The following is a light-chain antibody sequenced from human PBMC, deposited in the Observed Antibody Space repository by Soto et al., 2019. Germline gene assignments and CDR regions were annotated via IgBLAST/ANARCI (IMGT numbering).Light chain of an antibody. CDR2: GAS. J-gene: IGKJ4*01. CDR1: QSVRSNY. CDR3: QQYGSSPLT. V-gene: IGKV3-20*01. Sequence: EIVLTQSPGTLSLSPGERATLSCRARQSVRSNYLAWYQQNPGQAPRLLLFGASSRATGIPDRFSGSGSGTDFTLTISRLEPEDFAVYYCQQYGSSPLTFGGGTKVDIK.